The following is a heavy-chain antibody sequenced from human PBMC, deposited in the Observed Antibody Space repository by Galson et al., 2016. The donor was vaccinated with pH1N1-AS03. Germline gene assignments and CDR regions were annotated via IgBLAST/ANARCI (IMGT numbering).Heavy chain of an antibody. CDR1: GFTFSTFA. D-gene: IGHD3-10*01. Sequence: SLRLSCAASGFTFSTFAMYWVRQAPGKGLEWVALISFAGNNKFYADSLRGRFTISRENSKNTLYLDINSLTTEDTAMYYCATAPGGVNVWGQGTMVTVSS. V-gene: IGHV3-30*04. CDR2: ISFAGNNK. CDR3: ATAPGGVNV. J-gene: IGHJ6*02.